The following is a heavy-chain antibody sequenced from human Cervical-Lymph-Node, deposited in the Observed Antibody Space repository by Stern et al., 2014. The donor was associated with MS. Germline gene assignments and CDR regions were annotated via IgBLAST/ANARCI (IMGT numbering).Heavy chain of an antibody. CDR1: GFTFTNYY. J-gene: IGHJ4*02. CDR2: INRSDDDT. V-gene: IGHV1-46*01. D-gene: IGHD5/OR15-5a*01. CDR3: ALSAFDF. Sequence: QLVQSGAEVKKPGASAKVSCKASGFTFTNYYVHWVRQAPGQGLEWMGIINRSDDDTGYAQRFQGRLTVTRDTSSSTVYMELTSLRYDDTAVYYCALSAFDFWGQGTLVTVSS.